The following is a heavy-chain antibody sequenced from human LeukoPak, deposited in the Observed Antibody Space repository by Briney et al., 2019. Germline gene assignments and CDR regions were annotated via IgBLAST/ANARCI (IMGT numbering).Heavy chain of an antibody. D-gene: IGHD6-13*01. CDR2: NYYSGST. CDR3: ARIYSSSWYKGDYFDY. CDR1: GGSISSYY. Sequence: SETLSLTCTVSGGSISSYYWSWIRQPPGKGLEWIGYNYYSGSTNYNPSLKSRVTISVDTSKNQFSLKLSSVTAADTAVYYCARIYSSSWYKGDYFDYWGQGTLVTVSS. J-gene: IGHJ4*02. V-gene: IGHV4-59*01.